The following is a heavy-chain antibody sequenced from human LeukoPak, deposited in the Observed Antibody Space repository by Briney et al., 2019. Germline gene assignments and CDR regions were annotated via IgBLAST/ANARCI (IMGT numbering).Heavy chain of an antibody. CDR3: ARDLHYAFDF. CDR2: ISSSGSTI. V-gene: IGHV3-48*03. CDR1: GFTFSTYE. D-gene: IGHD3-10*01. J-gene: IGHJ3*01. Sequence: GGSLRLSCAASGFTFSTYEMNWVRQAPGKGLEWVSYISSSGSTIYYADSVKGRFTISRDNAKNSLYLQMDSLRDEDTAVYYCARDLHYAFDFWGQGTMVTVSS.